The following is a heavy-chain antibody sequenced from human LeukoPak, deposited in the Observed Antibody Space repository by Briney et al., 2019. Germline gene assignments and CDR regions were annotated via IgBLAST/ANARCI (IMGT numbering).Heavy chain of an antibody. CDR1: GFTLSNYS. J-gene: IGHJ4*02. D-gene: IGHD4-17*01. CDR3: ARDLAYGDDGL. Sequence: GGSLRLSCAASGFTLSNYSMNWVRQAPGKGLEWVAFISSSSSYIFYADSLKGRFTISGDNAKNSLYLQMNSLRADDTAVYYCARDLAYGDDGLWGQGTLVTVSS. V-gene: IGHV3-21*01. CDR2: ISSSSSYI.